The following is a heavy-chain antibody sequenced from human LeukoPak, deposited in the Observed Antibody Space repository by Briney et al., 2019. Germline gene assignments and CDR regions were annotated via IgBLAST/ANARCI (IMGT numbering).Heavy chain of an antibody. CDR2: IIPILGTA. V-gene: IGHV1-69*01. Sequence: AAVNVSCKASGGTFSSYAISWVRQAPGQGLEWMGGIIPILGTANYAQKFQGRVTITADESTSTAYMELSSLRSEDTAVYYCARGRGYSGYDSPLDYWGQGTLVTVSS. D-gene: IGHD5-12*01. CDR3: ARGRGYSGYDSPLDY. J-gene: IGHJ4*02. CDR1: GGTFSSYA.